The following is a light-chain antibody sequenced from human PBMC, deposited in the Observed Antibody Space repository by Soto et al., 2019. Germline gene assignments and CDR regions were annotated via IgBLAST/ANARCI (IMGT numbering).Light chain of an antibody. Sequence: EIVLTQSPGTLSLSPGEGASLSCRASQSVRNNYLAWYQQKPGQAPRLLIYGASIRATGIPDRFSGSGSGTDFTRTISRLESEDFAVYYCQRYGSSPPHTFGQGTRLEIK. CDR3: QRYGSSPPHT. CDR2: GAS. CDR1: QSVRNNY. J-gene: IGKJ2*01. V-gene: IGKV3-20*01.